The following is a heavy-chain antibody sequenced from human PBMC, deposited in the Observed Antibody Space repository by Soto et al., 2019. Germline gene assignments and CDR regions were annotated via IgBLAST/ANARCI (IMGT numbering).Heavy chain of an antibody. CDR2: IIPIFGTA. Sequence: SVKVSCKASGGTFSSYAISWVRQAPGQGLEWMGGIIPIFGTANYAQKFQGRVTITADESTSTAYMEQSSLRSEDTAVYYCARPIGEYSYDAGVGDAFDIWGQGTMVTVSS. CDR1: GGTFSSYA. V-gene: IGHV1-69*13. CDR3: ARPIGEYSYDAGVGDAFDI. J-gene: IGHJ3*02. D-gene: IGHD5-18*01.